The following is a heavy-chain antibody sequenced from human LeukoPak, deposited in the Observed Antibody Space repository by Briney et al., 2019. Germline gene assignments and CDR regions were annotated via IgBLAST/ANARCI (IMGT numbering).Heavy chain of an antibody. CDR3: ARDSYGDSEAVCWFDP. CDR2: IYRCGPT. Sequence: GGSLRLSCAASGLTVSSNYMSWVRQAPGKGLEWVQVIYRCGPTYSAASVKGRFTISRDNSQNTLYLQMNSLSAEDTAVYYCARDSYGDSEAVCWFDPWGQGTLVTVSS. D-gene: IGHD4-17*01. J-gene: IGHJ5*02. CDR1: GLTVSSNY. V-gene: IGHV3-66*01.